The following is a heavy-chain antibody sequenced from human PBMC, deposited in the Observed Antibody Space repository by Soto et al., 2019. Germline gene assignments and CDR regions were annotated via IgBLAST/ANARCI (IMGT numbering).Heavy chain of an antibody. CDR1: GGTFSSYA. D-gene: IGHD6-13*01. CDR3: AREVAAARGWFDP. J-gene: IGHJ5*02. CDR2: IIPILGIA. Sequence: ASVKVSCKASGGTFSSYAISWVRQAPGQGLEWMGGIIPILGIANYAQKFQGRVTITADKSTSTAYMELSSLRSEDTAVYYFAREVAAARGWFDPWGQGTLVTVSS. V-gene: IGHV1-69*10.